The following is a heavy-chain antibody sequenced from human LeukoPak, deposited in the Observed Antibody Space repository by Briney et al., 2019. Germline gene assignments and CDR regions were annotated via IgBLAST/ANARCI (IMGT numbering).Heavy chain of an antibody. CDR3: AKDTDSSSSVIDY. J-gene: IGHJ4*02. CDR2: I. D-gene: IGHD6-6*01. CDR1: GFTFSSYG. V-gene: IGHV3-30*02. Sequence: GGSLRLSCAASGFTFSSYGMHWVRQAPGKGLEWVAFIRFTISRDNSKNTLYLHMNSLRAEDTAVYYCAKDTDSSSSVIDYWGQGTLVTVSS.